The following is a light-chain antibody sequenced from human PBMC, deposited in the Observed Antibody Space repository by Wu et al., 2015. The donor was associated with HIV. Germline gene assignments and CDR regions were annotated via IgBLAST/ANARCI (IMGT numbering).Light chain of an antibody. Sequence: EIVLTQSPVTLSLSPGERATLSCRASQSVSNSIAWYQQKPGQAPRLLIYDVSNRATGIPARFRGSGSGTDFTLTISRLEPEDFAVYYCQQYGRSPITFGQGTKVEI. V-gene: IGKV3-20*01. CDR3: QQYGRSPIT. CDR2: DVS. J-gene: IGKJ1*01. CDR1: QSVSNS.